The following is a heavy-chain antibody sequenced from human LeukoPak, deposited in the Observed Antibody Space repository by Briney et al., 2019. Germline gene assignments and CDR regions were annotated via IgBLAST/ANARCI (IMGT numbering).Heavy chain of an antibody. CDR1: GFTFTNYA. Sequence: PGGSLRLSCVASGFTFTNYAMGWVRQAPGKRPEWVSSLTDSGGTTYYVDSVKGRFAISRDNSKNTLYLQMNSLRAEDTAVYYCAKTRPLDSSSWSHGDYWGQGTLVTVSS. J-gene: IGHJ4*02. CDR2: LTDSGGTT. V-gene: IGHV3-23*01. CDR3: AKTRPLDSSSWSHGDY. D-gene: IGHD6-13*01.